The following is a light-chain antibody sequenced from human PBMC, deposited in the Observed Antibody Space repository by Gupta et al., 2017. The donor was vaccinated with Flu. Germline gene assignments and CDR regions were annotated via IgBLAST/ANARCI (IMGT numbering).Light chain of an antibody. V-gene: IGKV1-39*01. CDR3: RQRVSAPWT. CDR1: QRIDYY. Sequence: PSSLSASIGDRIVITCRASQRIDYYLSWYQQKPGRAPNLLIAASDRGQTGVPSRFSGDGSGTNFTLAISGLQPEDFSTYYCRQRVSAPWTFGHGTTVEV. J-gene: IGKJ1*01. CDR2: ASD.